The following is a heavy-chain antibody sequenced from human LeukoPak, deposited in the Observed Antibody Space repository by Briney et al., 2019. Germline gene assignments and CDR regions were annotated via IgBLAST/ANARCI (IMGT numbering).Heavy chain of an antibody. D-gene: IGHD3-10*01. J-gene: IGHJ4*02. CDR3: ARAKNHFGELSFDY. CDR1: GFTFGDYA. CDR2: IRSKAYGGTT. Sequence: PGGSLRLSCTASGFTFGDYAMSWFRQAPGKGLEWVGFIRSKAYGGTTEYAASVKGRFTISRDDSKSIAYLQMNSLRAEDTAVYYCARAKNHFGELSFDYWGQGTLVTVSS. V-gene: IGHV3-49*03.